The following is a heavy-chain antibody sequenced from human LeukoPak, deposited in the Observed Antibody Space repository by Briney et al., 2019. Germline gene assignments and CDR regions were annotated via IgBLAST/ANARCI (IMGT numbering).Heavy chain of an antibody. Sequence: GESLRLSCAASEFSFSSYTINWVRQAPGKGLEWVSSISSTSTYISYPDSVKGRFTISRDSSQNTLSLQMNSLTPEDTAVYFCARDCSDWSQGFFDYWGQGTLVTVSS. J-gene: IGHJ4*02. V-gene: IGHV3-21*01. CDR3: ARDCSDWSQGFFDY. D-gene: IGHD6-19*01. CDR2: ISSTSTYI. CDR1: EFSFSSYT.